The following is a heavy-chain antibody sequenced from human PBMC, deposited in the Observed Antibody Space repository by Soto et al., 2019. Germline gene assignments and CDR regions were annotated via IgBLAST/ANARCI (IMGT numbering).Heavy chain of an antibody. D-gene: IGHD3-10*01. Sequence: PGESLKISCHGSGYSFANYWIAWGRQMPGKGLEWVGVIYPGDSDTRYSPSFRGQVTISADKSISHVYLQWSSLKASDTAMYYCARNRLRQYYYGMDVWGQGTTVTVSS. V-gene: IGHV5-51*01. CDR3: ARNRLRQYYYGMDV. CDR2: IYPGDSDT. CDR1: GYSFANYW. J-gene: IGHJ6*02.